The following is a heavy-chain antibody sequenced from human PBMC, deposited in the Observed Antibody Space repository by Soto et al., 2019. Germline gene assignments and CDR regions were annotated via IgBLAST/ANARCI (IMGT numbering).Heavy chain of an antibody. D-gene: IGHD6-25*01. J-gene: IGHJ4*02. Sequence: ASVKVSCKASGYKFINHYMQWVRQVPGVGLEWMGIINPNGGGTDYSQKFQGRVTMTRDTSANTVHMELSSLRSEDTGVYFCARDSSASATSYSFDNWGQGTLVTVSS. V-gene: IGHV1-46*01. CDR1: GYKFINHY. CDR2: INPNGGGT. CDR3: ARDSSASATSYSFDN.